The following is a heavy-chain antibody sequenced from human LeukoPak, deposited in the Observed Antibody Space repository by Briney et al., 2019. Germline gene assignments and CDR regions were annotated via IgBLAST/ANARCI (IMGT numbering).Heavy chain of an antibody. CDR2: ISSDGSNK. V-gene: IGHV3-30*04. CDR1: GFTFSNYA. CDR3: AKDEGPAFDP. Sequence: GRSLRLSCAASGFTFSNYAMHWVRQAPGKGLEWVAVISSDGSNKYYADSVKGRFTFSRDNSKNTLYLQMNSLRAEDTAVYYCAKDEGPAFDPWGQGTLVTVSS. J-gene: IGHJ5*02. D-gene: IGHD2-2*01.